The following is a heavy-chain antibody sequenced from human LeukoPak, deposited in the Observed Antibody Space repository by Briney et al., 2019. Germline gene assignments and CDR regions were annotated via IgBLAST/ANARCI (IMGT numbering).Heavy chain of an antibody. CDR3: ARDSNYDYVWGSYRPFGFQDAFDI. V-gene: IGHV1-18*01. CDR2: ISAYNGNT. CDR1: GYTFTSYG. J-gene: IGHJ3*02. Sequence: ASVKVSCKASGYTFTSYGISWVRQAPGQGLEWMGWISAYNGNTNYAQKLQGRVTMTTDTSTSTAYMELRSLRSDDTAVYYCARDSNYDYVWGSYRPFGFQDAFDIWGQGTMVTVSS. D-gene: IGHD3-16*02.